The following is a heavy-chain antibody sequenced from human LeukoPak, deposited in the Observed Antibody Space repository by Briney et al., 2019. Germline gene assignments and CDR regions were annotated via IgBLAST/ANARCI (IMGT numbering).Heavy chain of an antibody. CDR1: GFSFSSYA. CDR2: ISGIGGNT. CDR3: AKERPTTTAFDY. D-gene: IGHD1-1*01. Sequence: GGSLRLSCAASGFSFSSYAMSWVRQTPGKGLEWVSVISGIGGNTYYADSVKGRFTISRDNSKNTLYFQMNRLRVEDTAVYYCAKERPTTTAFDYWGQGTLVTVS. V-gene: IGHV3-23*01. J-gene: IGHJ4*02.